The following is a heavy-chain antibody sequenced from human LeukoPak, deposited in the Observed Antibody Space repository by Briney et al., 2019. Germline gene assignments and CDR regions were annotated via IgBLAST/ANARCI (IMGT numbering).Heavy chain of an antibody. V-gene: IGHV4-4*02. CDR1: GGSISSSNW. CDR3: AREGVDGYCSGGSCYSVYH. J-gene: IGHJ4*02. Sequence: SETLSLTCAVSGGSISSSNWWSWVRQPPGKGLEWIGEIYHSGSTNYNPSLKSRVTISVGKSKNQFSLKLSSVTAADTAVYYCAREGVDGYCSGGSCYSVYHWGQGTLVTVSS. D-gene: IGHD2-15*01. CDR2: IYHSGST.